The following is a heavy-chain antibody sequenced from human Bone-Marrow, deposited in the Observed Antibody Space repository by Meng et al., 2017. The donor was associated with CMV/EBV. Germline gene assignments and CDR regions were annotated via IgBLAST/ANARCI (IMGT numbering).Heavy chain of an antibody. D-gene: IGHD1-26*01. V-gene: IGHV4-61*01. CDR1: GGSVSSGSYY. J-gene: IGHJ6*01. CDR2: IYYSGST. Sequence: SETLSLTCTVSGGSVSSGSYYWSWIRQPPGKGLEWIGYIYYSGSTNYNPSLKSRVTISVDTSKNQFSLKLSSVTAADTAVYYCAAWEAYYYGMGVWGQGSTVTGAS. CDR3: AAWEAYYYGMGV.